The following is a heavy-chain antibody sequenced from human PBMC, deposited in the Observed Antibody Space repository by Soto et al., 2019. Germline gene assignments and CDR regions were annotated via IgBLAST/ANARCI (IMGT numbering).Heavy chain of an antibody. Sequence: QITLKESGPTLVKPTQTLTLTCTFSGFSLSTSGVGVGWIRQPPGKALEWLALIYRDDDKRYTPSLTSRLTITKDTSKNQVVLTMTNMDPVDTSTYYCALSQYYDFWSGYFPPQWDTSDFDYWGQGTLVTVSS. J-gene: IGHJ4*02. CDR1: GFSLSTSGVG. CDR3: ALSQYYDFWSGYFPPQWDTSDFDY. V-gene: IGHV2-5*02. D-gene: IGHD3-3*01. CDR2: IYRDDDK.